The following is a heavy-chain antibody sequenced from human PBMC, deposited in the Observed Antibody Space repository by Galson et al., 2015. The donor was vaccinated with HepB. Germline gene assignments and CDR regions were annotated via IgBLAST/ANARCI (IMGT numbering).Heavy chain of an antibody. Sequence: SLRLSCAASGFTVSSNYMSWVRQAPGKGLEWVSVIYSGGSTYYADSVKGRFTISRDNSKNTLYLQMNSLRAEDTAVYYCARDFTATVYPLAGYGMDVWGQGTTVTVSS. J-gene: IGHJ6*02. CDR2: IYSGGST. CDR3: ARDFTATVYPLAGYGMDV. CDR1: GFTVSSNY. D-gene: IGHD4-11*01. V-gene: IGHV3-66*01.